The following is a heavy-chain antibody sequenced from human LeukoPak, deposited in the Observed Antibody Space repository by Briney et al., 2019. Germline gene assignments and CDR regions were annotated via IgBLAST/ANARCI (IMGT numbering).Heavy chain of an antibody. J-gene: IGHJ4*02. CDR3: AKQLLWFGELSRFDY. D-gene: IGHD3-10*01. CDR2: ISGSGGST. CDR1: GFTFSSYA. V-gene: IGHV3-23*01. Sequence: GGSLRLSCAASGFTFSSYAMSWVRQAPGKGLEWVSAISGSGGSTYYADSVKGRFTISRDNSKNTLYLQMNSLRAEDTAVYYCAKQLLWFGELSRFDYWGQGTLVTASS.